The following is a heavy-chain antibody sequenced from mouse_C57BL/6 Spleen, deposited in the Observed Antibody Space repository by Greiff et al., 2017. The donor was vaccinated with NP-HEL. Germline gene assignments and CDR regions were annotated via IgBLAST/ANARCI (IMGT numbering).Heavy chain of an antibody. CDR2: ISSGGSYT. V-gene: IGHV5-6*01. D-gene: IGHD1-1*01. J-gene: IGHJ1*03. Sequence: EVKLVESGGDLVKPGGSLKLSCAASGFTFSSYGMSWVRQTPDKRLEWVATISSGGSYTYYPDSVKGRFTISRDNAKNTLYLQMSSLKSEDTAMYYCARQTVVALRGFDVWGTGTTVTVSS. CDR3: ARQTVVALRGFDV. CDR1: GFTFSSYG.